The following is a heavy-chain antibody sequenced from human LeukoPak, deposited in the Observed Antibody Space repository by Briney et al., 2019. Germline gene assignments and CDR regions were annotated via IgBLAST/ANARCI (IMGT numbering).Heavy chain of an antibody. J-gene: IGHJ4*02. CDR2: IYYSGST. CDR3: ARLFWYTAMVTPYFDY. D-gene: IGHD5-18*01. V-gene: IGHV4-39*01. CDR1: GDSISSSSYY. Sequence: SETLSLTCTVSGDSISSSSYYWGWIRQPPGKGLEWIGSIYYSGSTYYNPSLKSRVTISVDTSKNQFSLKLSSVTAADTAVYYCARLFWYTAMVTPYFDYWGQGTLVTVSS.